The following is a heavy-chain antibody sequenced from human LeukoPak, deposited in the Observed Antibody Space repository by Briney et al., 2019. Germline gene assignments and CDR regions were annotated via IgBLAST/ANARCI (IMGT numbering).Heavy chain of an antibody. CDR3: ARGRGIAARRYYYMDV. D-gene: IGHD6-6*01. Sequence: SETLSLTCAVYGGSFSSYYWSWIRQPPGKGLEWIGEINHSGSTNYNPSLKSRVTISVDTSKNQFSLKLSSVTAADTAVYYCARGRGIAARRYYYMDVWGKGTTVTVSS. J-gene: IGHJ6*03. V-gene: IGHV4-34*01. CDR1: GGSFSSYY. CDR2: INHSGST.